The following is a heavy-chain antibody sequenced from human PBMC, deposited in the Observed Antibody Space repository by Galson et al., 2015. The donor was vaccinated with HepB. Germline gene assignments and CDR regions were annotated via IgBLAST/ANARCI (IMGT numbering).Heavy chain of an antibody. CDR3: TRDSHYDFWSSSYPLKVLDY. V-gene: IGHV3-49*03. CDR2: IRSKVNAETT. Sequence: SCAVSGFTFGDYGMSWFRQAPGKGLEWVGLIRSKVNAETTEYAASVKGRFTVSRDDSKSIAYLQMNSLKTEDKAVYYCTRDSHYDFWSSSYPLKVLDYWGQGTLVTVSS. CDR1: GFTFGDYG. J-gene: IGHJ4*02. D-gene: IGHD3-3*01.